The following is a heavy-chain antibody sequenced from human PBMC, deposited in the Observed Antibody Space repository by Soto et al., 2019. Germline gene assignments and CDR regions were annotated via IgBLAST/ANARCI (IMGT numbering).Heavy chain of an antibody. CDR1: GGSFSGYY. Sequence: SETLSLTCAVYGGSFSGYYWSWILQPPGKGLEWIGEINHSGSTNYNPSLKSRVTISVDTSKNQFSLKLSSVTAADTAVYYCARVGYYYGSGRPNDYWGQGTLVTVPQ. CDR2: INHSGST. V-gene: IGHV4-34*01. D-gene: IGHD3-10*01. J-gene: IGHJ4*02. CDR3: ARVGYYYGSGRPNDY.